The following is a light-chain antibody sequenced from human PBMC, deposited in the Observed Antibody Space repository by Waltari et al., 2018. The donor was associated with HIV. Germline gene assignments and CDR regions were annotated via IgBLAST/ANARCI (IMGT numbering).Light chain of an antibody. CDR3: HSYDSDRGPV. V-gene: IGLV1-40*01. J-gene: IGLJ3*02. CDR2: ANN. CDR1: SSNIGADYN. Sequence: QSVLTQPPSVSGAPGQRVTISCTGGSSNIGADYNVHCYPQPPGTPPRLLIYANNIRPSGVPDRFSGSKSGTSASLTSTGLQAEDDATYYCHSYDSDRGPVFGGGTKLTVL.